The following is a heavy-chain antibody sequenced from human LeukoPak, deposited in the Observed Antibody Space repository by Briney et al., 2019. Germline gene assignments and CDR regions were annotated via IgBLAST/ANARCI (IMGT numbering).Heavy chain of an antibody. D-gene: IGHD2-2*01. CDR3: AKAKSRLAAFFDY. CDR1: GFTFSRYA. V-gene: IGHV3-23*01. Sequence: PGGSLRLSCAASGFTFSRYAMHWVRQAPGKGLEWVSAISGSGGSTYYADSVKGRFTISRDNSKNTLYLQMNSLRAEDTAVYYCAKAKSRLAAFFDYWGQGTLFTVSS. CDR2: ISGSGGST. J-gene: IGHJ4*02.